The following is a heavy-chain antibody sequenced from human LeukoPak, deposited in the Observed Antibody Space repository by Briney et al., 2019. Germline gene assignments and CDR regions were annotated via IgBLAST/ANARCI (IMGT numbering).Heavy chain of an antibody. CDR1: GFTFSSYG. Sequence: PGGSLRLSCAASGFTFSSYGMHWVRQAPGQGLERVAVISYDGSNKYYADSVKGRFTISRDNSKNTLYLQMNSLRAEDTAVYYCARSELDTVDYWGQGTLVTVSS. J-gene: IGHJ4*02. CDR3: ARSELDTVDY. V-gene: IGHV3-30*03. D-gene: IGHD1-14*01. CDR2: ISYDGSNK.